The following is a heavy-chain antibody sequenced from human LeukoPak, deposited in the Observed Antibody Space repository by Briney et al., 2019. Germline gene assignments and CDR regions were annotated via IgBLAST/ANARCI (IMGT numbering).Heavy chain of an antibody. CDR1: GFTLGDYA. Sequence: TGGSLRLSCTASGFTLGDYAMCWFRPPPGKGLEREGFIRSKAYGGKTEYAASVKGRFTNSKDDSKSIAYLQMNSLKTEDTAVYYGTRVMVRGAPVDYWVQGSLVTVCS. CDR3: TRVMVRGAPVDY. J-gene: IGHJ4*02. V-gene: IGHV3-49*03. D-gene: IGHD3-10*01. CDR2: IRSKAYGGKT.